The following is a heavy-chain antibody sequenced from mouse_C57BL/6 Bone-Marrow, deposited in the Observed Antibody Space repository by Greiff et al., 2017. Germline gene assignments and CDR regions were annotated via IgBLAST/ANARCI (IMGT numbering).Heavy chain of an antibody. CDR1: GYTFPSSW. CDR2: IDPSDSST. Sequence: VQLQQPGAELVKPGASVKLSCKASGYTFPSSWMQWVKQRHGQGLEWIGEIDPSDSSTNYNQKFKGKATLTVDTSSSTAYMHLSSLTSEDSAVYYCAPSGAYWGQGTLVTVAA. J-gene: IGHJ3*01. V-gene: IGHV1-50*01. CDR3: APSGAY.